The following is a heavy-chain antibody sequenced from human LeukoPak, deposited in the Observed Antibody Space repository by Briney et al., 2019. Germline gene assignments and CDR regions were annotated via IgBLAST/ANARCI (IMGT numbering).Heavy chain of an antibody. CDR3: AKGYDSSGYYVYDLRNDAFDI. V-gene: IGHV1-69*13. CDR1: GGTFSSYA. D-gene: IGHD3-22*01. CDR2: IIPIFGTA. J-gene: IGHJ3*02. Sequence: GASVKVSFKASGGTFSSYAISWVRQAPGQGLEWMGGIIPIFGTANYAQKFQGRVTITADESTSTAYMELSSLRSEDTAVYYCAKGYDSSGYYVYDLRNDAFDIWGQGTMVTVSS.